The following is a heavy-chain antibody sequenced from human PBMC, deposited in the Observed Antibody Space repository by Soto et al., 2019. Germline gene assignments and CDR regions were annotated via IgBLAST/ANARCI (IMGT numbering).Heavy chain of an antibody. CDR3: ARKQPGFHIGWAWALDI. V-gene: IGHV1-3*01. Sequence: QVQLVQSGAEVKKPGASVKVSCRASGYTFTTYTLLWVRQAPGQRLEWMAWINPGNGDTKYSQNFQGRVTATRDTSASTAYMEMSSLRSEDTATYYCARKQPGFHIGWAWALDIWGQGTMVTVSS. D-gene: IGHD1-26*01. CDR2: INPGNGDT. J-gene: IGHJ3*02. CDR1: GYTFTTYT.